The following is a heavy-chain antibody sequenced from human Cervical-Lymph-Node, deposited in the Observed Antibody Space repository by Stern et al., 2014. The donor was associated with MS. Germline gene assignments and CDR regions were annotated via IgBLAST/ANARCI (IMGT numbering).Heavy chain of an antibody. Sequence: QVQLVESGGGVVQPGKSLRLSCAASGFTFSHYDMHWVRQAPGKGLEWVAVIWNDGSNTYYADSVKGRFTISRDNSKNTVSLQMSGLRAEDTAVYYCARSRESGNYYNVDYWGQGTLVTVSS. V-gene: IGHV3-33*01. D-gene: IGHD1-26*01. CDR1: GFTFSHYD. CDR2: IWNDGSNT. CDR3: ARSRESGNYYNVDY. J-gene: IGHJ4*02.